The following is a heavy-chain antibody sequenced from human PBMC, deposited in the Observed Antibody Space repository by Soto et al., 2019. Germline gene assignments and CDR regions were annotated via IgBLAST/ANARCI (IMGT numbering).Heavy chain of an antibody. Sequence: ASVKVSCKASGYTFTSYGISWVRQAPGQGLEWMGWISAYNGNTNYEQKLQGRVTITTDTSTSTAYMELRSLRSDDTAVYYCARMITIFGVVIIQGWFDPWGQGTLVTVSS. CDR2: ISAYNGNT. J-gene: IGHJ5*02. D-gene: IGHD3-3*01. V-gene: IGHV1-18*04. CDR1: GYTFTSYG. CDR3: ARMITIFGVVIIQGWFDP.